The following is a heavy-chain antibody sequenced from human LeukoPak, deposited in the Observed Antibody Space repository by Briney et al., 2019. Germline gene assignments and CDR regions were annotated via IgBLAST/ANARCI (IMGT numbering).Heavy chain of an antibody. D-gene: IGHD3-3*01. CDR3: TREYFYDFWSGDDFDI. Sequence: GRSLRLACTASGFTFGDYAMSWVRQAPGKGLEWVGFIRSKAYGGTTEYAASVKGRFTISRDDSKSIAYLQMNSLKTEDTAVYYCTREYFYDFWSGDDFDIWGQGTMVTVSS. CDR1: GFTFGDYA. V-gene: IGHV3-49*04. J-gene: IGHJ3*02. CDR2: IRSKAYGGTT.